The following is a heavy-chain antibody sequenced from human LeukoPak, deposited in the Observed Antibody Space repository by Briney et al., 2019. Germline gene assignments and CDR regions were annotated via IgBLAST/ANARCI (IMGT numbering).Heavy chain of an antibody. V-gene: IGHV4-34*01. J-gene: IGHJ5*02. D-gene: IGHD3-3*01. CDR2: MSHTGAT. CDR3: ARSRQIFGVAENWFDP. Sequence: PSETLSLTCAVFGGSFSGYYWSWIRQSPEKGLEWIGEMSHTGATNYNPSLKSRVTVSVDTSKKQFSLNLRSVTAADTAVYYCARSRQIFGVAENWFDPWGQGTVVTVSS. CDR1: GGSFSGYY.